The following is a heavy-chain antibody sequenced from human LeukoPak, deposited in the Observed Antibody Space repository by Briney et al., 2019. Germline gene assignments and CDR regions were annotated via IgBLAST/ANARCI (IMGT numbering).Heavy chain of an antibody. Sequence: SETLSLTCTVSVGSLSSSSSYWGWIRQPPGKGLEWIANIYYSRTTSYNPSLKRRATISVDTSKNQFSLRLSSVTAADTAVYYCARLSTTYYYGSGSYPLPYFLHYWGQGTLVTVSS. CDR3: ARLSTTYYYGSGSYPLPYFLHY. CDR1: VGSLSSSSSY. V-gene: IGHV4-39*01. J-gene: IGHJ4*02. D-gene: IGHD3-10*01. CDR2: IYYSRTT.